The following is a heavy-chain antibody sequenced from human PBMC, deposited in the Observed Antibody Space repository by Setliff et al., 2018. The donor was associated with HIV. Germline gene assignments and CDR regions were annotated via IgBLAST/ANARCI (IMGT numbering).Heavy chain of an antibody. Sequence: SVKVSCKASGSTLSIYTINWVRQAPGQGLEWMGGIIPIVGTPNFAPKFQGRVTITADEPTKTAYMELSSLRSEDTAVYYCATPLDATMGRDYWGQGTLVTVSS. CDR1: GSTLSIYT. J-gene: IGHJ4*02. CDR3: ATPLDATMGRDY. CDR2: IIPIVGTP. V-gene: IGHV1-69*13. D-gene: IGHD5-18*01.